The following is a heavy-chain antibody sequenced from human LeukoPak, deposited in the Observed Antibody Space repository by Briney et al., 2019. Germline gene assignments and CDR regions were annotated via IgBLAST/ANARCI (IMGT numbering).Heavy chain of an antibody. CDR1: GFTLSTYA. CDR2: IRGSGGNT. Sequence: GGSLRLSCVASGFTLSTYAMSWVRQAPGKGLEWVASIRGSGGNTAYADSVKGRFTISRDDSKNTLNLQMKSLRAEDTAVYYCAKFSGSAYHLYGMDVWGQGTTVTISS. D-gene: IGHD2-15*01. V-gene: IGHV3-23*01. CDR3: AKFSGSAYHLYGMDV. J-gene: IGHJ6*02.